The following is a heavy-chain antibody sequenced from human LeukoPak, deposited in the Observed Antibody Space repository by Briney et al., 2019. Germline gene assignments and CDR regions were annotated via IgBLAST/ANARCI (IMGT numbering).Heavy chain of an antibody. J-gene: IGHJ4*02. V-gene: IGHV3-9*01. Sequence: GGSLRLSCGASGYTFDDYAMHWVRQAPGKGLGWVSAISWNSGSIGYADSVKGRFTISRDNGKNSLYLQMNSLRTEDTALYYCAKGHTYGLGESYLDFWGQGTLVSVSS. CDR2: ISWNSGSI. CDR3: AKGHTYGLGESYLDF. D-gene: IGHD5-18*01. CDR1: GYTFDDYA.